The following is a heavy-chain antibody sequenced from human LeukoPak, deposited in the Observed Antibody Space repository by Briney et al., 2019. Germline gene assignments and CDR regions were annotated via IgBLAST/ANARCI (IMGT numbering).Heavy chain of an antibody. CDR2: ISSSSSTI. J-gene: IGHJ5*02. V-gene: IGHV3-48*04. CDR1: GFTFSTYS. CDR3: ARVHTSSYAADL. Sequence: GGSLRLSCAASGFTFSTYSIDWVRQAPGKGLEWVSYISSSSSTIDFADSVKGRFTISRDNARNSVYLQMNSLRAEDTAVYYCARVHTSSYAADLWGQGTLVTVSS. D-gene: IGHD3-22*01.